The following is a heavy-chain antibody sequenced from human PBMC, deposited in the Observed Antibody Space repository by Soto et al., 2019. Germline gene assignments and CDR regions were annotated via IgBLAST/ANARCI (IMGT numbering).Heavy chain of an antibody. D-gene: IGHD3-10*01. Sequence: EVQLVESGGGLVQPGGSLRLSCAASGFPFSSYWMSWVRQAPGKGLEWVATIKQDGTEAHYLDSVKGRFTISRDTAKSSLYLQMNSLRAEDTAVYYCASYSYVSGSRSFDYWVQGTLFTVSS. CDR2: IKQDGTEA. V-gene: IGHV3-7*05. J-gene: IGHJ4*02. CDR1: GFPFSSYW. CDR3: ASYSYVSGSRSFDY.